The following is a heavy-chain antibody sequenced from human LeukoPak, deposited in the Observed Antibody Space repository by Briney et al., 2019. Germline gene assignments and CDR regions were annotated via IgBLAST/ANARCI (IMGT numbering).Heavy chain of an antibody. CDR1: GGSISSYY. Sequence: PSETLSLTCTFSGGSISSYYWSWIRQPAGKGLEWIGRIYTSGSTNYNPSLKSRVTMSVDTSKNQFSLKLSSVTAADTAVYYCARTYYYDSSGYYILADWGQGTQVTVSS. CDR3: ARTYYYDSSGYYILAD. CDR2: IYTSGST. J-gene: IGHJ4*02. D-gene: IGHD3-22*01. V-gene: IGHV4-4*07.